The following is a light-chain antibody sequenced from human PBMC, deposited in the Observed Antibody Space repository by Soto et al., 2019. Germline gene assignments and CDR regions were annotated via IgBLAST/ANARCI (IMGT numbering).Light chain of an antibody. J-gene: IGKJ4*01. CDR1: QSVSSTY. CDR2: GAS. CDR3: QQYDSSRL. Sequence: EIVLTQSPGTLSLSPGERATLSCRASQSVSSTYLAWYQQKPGRAPRLLIYGASSRATGIPDRFSGSGSGTDFTLTISRLEPEDFAVYYCQQYDSSRLFGGGTKVDIK. V-gene: IGKV3-20*01.